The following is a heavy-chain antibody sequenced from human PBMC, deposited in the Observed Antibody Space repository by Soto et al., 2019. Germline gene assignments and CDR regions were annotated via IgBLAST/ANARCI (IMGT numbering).Heavy chain of an antibody. CDR1: GGSISSGGYY. V-gene: IGHV4-31*03. J-gene: IGHJ6*02. Sequence: SETLSLTCTVSGGSISSGGYYWSWIRQHPGKGLEWIGYIYYSGSTYYNPSLKSRVTISVDTSKNQFSLKLSSVTAADTAVYYCARTSAAYYYGMDVWGQGTTVTVS. D-gene: IGHD2-15*01. CDR3: ARTSAAYYYGMDV. CDR2: IYYSGST.